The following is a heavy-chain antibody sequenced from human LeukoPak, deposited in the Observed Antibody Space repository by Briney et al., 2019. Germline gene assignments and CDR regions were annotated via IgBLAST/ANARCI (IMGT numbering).Heavy chain of an antibody. CDR1: GYTFTGYY. CDR3: ARSILWWEGAFDI. J-gene: IGHJ3*02. V-gene: IGHV1-2*02. Sequence: ASVKVSCKASGYTFTGYYMHWVRQAPGQGLEWMGWINPNSGGTNYAQKFQGRVTMTRDTSISTAYMELSRLRSDDTAVYYCARSILWWEGAFDIWGQGTMVTVSS. CDR2: INPNSGGT. D-gene: IGHD2-21*01.